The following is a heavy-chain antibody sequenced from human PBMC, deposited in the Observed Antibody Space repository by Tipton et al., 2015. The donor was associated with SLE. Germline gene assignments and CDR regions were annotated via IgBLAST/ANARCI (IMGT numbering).Heavy chain of an antibody. Sequence: LRLSCTVSGGSISSGGYYWSWIRQHPGKGLEWIGYIYYSGSTYYNPSLKSRVTISVDTSKNQFSLKLSSVTAADTAVYYCARGGSADAFDIWGQGTMVTVSS. V-gene: IGHV4-31*03. J-gene: IGHJ3*02. CDR2: IYYSGST. CDR1: GGSISSGGYY. CDR3: ARGGSADAFDI.